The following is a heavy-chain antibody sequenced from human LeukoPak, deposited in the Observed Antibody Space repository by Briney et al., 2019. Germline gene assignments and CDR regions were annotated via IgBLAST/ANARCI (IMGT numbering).Heavy chain of an antibody. J-gene: IGHJ5*02. Sequence: PGGSLRLSSAASGFTFSNYEMNWVRQAPGKGLEWVSYISNSGTTIYYTDSVKGRFTISRDNSKNTLYLQMNSLRAGDTAVYYCAKGRGYCSGGSCYPDWFDPWGQGTLVTVSS. V-gene: IGHV3-48*03. D-gene: IGHD2-15*01. CDR3: AKGRGYCSGGSCYPDWFDP. CDR2: ISNSGTTI. CDR1: GFTFSNYE.